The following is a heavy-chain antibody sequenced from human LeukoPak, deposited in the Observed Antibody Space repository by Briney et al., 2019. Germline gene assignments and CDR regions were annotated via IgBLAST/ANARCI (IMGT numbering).Heavy chain of an antibody. CDR1: GYTFTSYA. Sequence: ASVKVSCKASGYTFTSYAMNWVRQAPGQGLEWMGWINTNTGNPTYAQGFTGRFVFSLDTSVSTAYLQISSLKAEDTAVYYCARGSSSWFLYNWFDPWGQGTLVTVSS. V-gene: IGHV7-4-1*02. D-gene: IGHD6-13*01. CDR3: ARGSSSWFLYNWFDP. J-gene: IGHJ5*02. CDR2: INTNTGNP.